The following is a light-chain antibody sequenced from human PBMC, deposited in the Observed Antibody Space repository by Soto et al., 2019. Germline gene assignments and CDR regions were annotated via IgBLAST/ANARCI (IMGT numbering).Light chain of an antibody. J-gene: IGKJ3*01. Sequence: EIVLTQSPGTLSLSPGERATLSCRASQSVSSSYLAWYQHKPGQAPRLLIYGASSRATGIPDRFSGSGSGTDFTLTISRLEPEDFAVYYCQQYGSSTGIFTFGPGTKVDIK. CDR2: GAS. V-gene: IGKV3-20*01. CDR1: QSVSSSY. CDR3: QQYGSSTGIFT.